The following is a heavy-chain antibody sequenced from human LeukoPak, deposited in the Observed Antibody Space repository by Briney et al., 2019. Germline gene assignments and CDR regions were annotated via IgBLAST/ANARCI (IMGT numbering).Heavy chain of an antibody. D-gene: IGHD4-17*01. CDR3: AREAVTRNYFDY. V-gene: IGHV3-53*01. CDR1: WFTVSSNY. J-gene: IGHJ4*02. CDR2: IYSGGST. Sequence: PGGSLRLSCAASWFTVSSNYMNWVRQAPGKGLEWVSVIYSGGSTYYADSVKGRFTISRDNSRNTLYLQMNSLRAEDTAVYYCAREAVTRNYFDYWGQGTLVTVSS.